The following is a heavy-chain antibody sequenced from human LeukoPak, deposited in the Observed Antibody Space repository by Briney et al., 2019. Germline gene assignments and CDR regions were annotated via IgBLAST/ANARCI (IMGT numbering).Heavy chain of an antibody. CDR1: GFTFSSYE. CDR3: ARVPRWYVIDY. D-gene: IGHD4-23*01. J-gene: IGHJ4*02. Sequence: GGSLRLSCAASGFTFSSYEMKWVRQAPGKGLEWVSYISSSGSTIYYADSVKGRFTISRDNAKNSLYLQMNSLRAEDTAVYYCARVPRWYVIDYWGQGTLVTVSS. CDR2: ISSSGSTI. V-gene: IGHV3-48*03.